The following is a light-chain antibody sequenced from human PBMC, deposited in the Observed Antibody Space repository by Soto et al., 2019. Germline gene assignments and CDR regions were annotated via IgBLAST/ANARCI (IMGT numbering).Light chain of an antibody. CDR2: GAS. Sequence: EVGMTQSPATLSVSPGERATLSCRASQSVSSNLAWYQQKPGQAPRLLIYGASTGATGIPARFSGSGSGTEFTLTIRRLEPEDFAVYYCQQYGSSPPITFGQGTRLEI. V-gene: IGKV3-15*01. CDR1: QSVSSN. J-gene: IGKJ5*01. CDR3: QQYGSSPPIT.